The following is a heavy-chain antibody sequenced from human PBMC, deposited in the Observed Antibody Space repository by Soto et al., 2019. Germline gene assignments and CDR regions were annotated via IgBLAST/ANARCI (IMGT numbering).Heavy chain of an antibody. J-gene: IGHJ2*01. CDR1: SGSISSSNW. CDR2: IYHSGST. Sequence: QVQLQESGPGLVKPSGTLSLTCAVSSGSISSSNWWSWVRQPPGKGLEWIGEIYHSGSTNYNPSLKRRVTISVDKSKNQFSLKLSSVTAADTAVYYCARVRSAADGYFDLWGRGTLVTVSS. V-gene: IGHV4-4*02. CDR3: ARVRSAADGYFDL. D-gene: IGHD6-13*01.